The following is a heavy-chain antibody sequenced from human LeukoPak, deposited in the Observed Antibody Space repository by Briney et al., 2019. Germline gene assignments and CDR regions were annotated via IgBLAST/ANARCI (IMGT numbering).Heavy chain of an antibody. CDR1: GFTFSTYS. V-gene: IGHV3-21*01. D-gene: IGHD5-18*01. J-gene: IGHJ5*02. CDR2: ISGSSSYI. Sequence: PGGSLRLSCAASGFTFSTYSMNWVRQAPGKGLEWVSSISGSSSYIYYADSVKGRFTISRDSAPNSLYLQMNSLRAEDTAVYYCARGQSYGWFDPWGQGTLVTVSS. CDR3: ARGQSYGWFDP.